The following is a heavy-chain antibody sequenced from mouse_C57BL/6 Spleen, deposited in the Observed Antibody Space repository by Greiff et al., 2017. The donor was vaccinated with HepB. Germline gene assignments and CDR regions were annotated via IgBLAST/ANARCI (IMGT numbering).Heavy chain of an antibody. V-gene: IGHV3-6*01. CDR2: ISYDGSN. Sequence: EVKLMESGPGLVKPSQSLSLTCSVTGYSITSDYYWNWIRQFPGNKLEWMGYISYDGSNNYNPSLKNRISITRDTSKNQFFLKLNSVTTEDTATYYCAREDWGYYFDYWGQGTTLTVSS. CDR1: GYSITSDYY. D-gene: IGHD4-1*01. J-gene: IGHJ2*01. CDR3: AREDWGYYFDY.